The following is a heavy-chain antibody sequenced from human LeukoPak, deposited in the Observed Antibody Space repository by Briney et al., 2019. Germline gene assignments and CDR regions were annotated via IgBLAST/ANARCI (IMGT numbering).Heavy chain of an antibody. D-gene: IGHD6-13*01. J-gene: IGHJ1*01. CDR2: IYYSGST. CDR1: GGSISSGDYY. Sequence: SETVSLTCTVSGGSISSGDYYWSWIRQPPGKGLEWIGYIYYSGSTYYNPSLKSRVTISVDTSKNQFSLKLSSVTAADTAVYYSARKISIEAAAAGTAEYFQHRGQGTLVTVSS. V-gene: IGHV4-30-4*08. CDR3: ARKISIEAAAAGTAEYFQH.